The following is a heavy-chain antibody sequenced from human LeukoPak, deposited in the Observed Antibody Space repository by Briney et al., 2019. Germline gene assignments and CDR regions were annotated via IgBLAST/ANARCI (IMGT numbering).Heavy chain of an antibody. V-gene: IGHV3-30-3*01. CDR3: ASVRPFDY. CDR1: GFTFSSYA. J-gene: IGHJ4*02. Sequence: GGSLRLSCAASGFTFSSYAMHWVPQAPGKGLEWVAVISYDGSNKYYADSVKGRFTISRDNSKNTLYLQMNSLRAEDTAVYYCASVRPFDYWGQGTLVTVSS. D-gene: IGHD2-8*01. CDR2: ISYDGSNK.